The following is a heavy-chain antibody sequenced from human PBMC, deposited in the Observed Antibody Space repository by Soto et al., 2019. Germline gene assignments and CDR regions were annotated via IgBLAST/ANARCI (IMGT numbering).Heavy chain of an antibody. CDR3: ARGCSNYVTEWFDP. CDR2: MHYTGCT. CDR1: GDSVTSHY. D-gene: IGHD4-4*01. V-gene: IGHV4-59*08. J-gene: IGHJ5*02. Sequence: PSETLSLTCSFSGDSVTSHYLTWIRQSPEKGLEWIGYMHYTGCTYYNPSLKSRVTISVDTSKNQFSLKLSSVTAADTAVYYCARGCSNYVTEWFDPWGQGTLVTVSS.